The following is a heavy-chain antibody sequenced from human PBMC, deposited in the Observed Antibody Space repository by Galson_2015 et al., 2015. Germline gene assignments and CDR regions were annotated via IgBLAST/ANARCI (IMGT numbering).Heavy chain of an antibody. CDR3: ALGTVDTAMVTSFDY. J-gene: IGHJ4*02. V-gene: IGHV2-5*01. Sequence: LVKPTQTLTLTCTFSGFSLSTSGVGVGWIRQPPGKALEWLALIYWNDDKRYSPSLKSRLTITKDTSKNQVVLTITNMDPVDTAIYYCALGTVDTAMVTSFDYWGQGTLVTVSS. CDR1: GFSLSTSGVG. D-gene: IGHD5-18*01. CDR2: IYWNDDK.